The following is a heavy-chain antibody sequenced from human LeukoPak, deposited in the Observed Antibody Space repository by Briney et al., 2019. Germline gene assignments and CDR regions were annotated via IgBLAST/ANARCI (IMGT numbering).Heavy chain of an antibody. V-gene: IGHV4-30-2*01. CDR2: IYNSGST. CDR3: ARAAMYYDILTGYSTVPNWFDP. Sequence: PSQTLSLTCAVSGGSISSGGYSWSWIRQPPGKGLEWIGYIYNSGSTYYNPSLKSRVTISVDRSKNQFSLKLSSVTAADTAVYYCARAAMYYDILTGYSTVPNWFDPWGQGTLVTVSS. CDR1: GGSISSGGYS. J-gene: IGHJ5*02. D-gene: IGHD3-9*01.